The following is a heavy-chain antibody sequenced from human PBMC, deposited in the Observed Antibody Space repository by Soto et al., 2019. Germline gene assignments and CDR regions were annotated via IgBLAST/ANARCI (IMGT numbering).Heavy chain of an antibody. V-gene: IGHV3-15*01. D-gene: IGHD3-22*01. CDR3: TTDLPITPYYYHSSGSFLADY. CDR1: GFTFSNAW. CDR2: IKSKTDGGTT. J-gene: IGHJ4*02. Sequence: PGGSLRLSCAAPGFTFSNAWMSWVRQAPGKGLEWVGRIKSKTDGGTTDYAAPVKGRFTISRDDSKNTLYLQMNSLKTEDTAVYYCTTDLPITPYYYHSSGSFLADYWGQGTLVTVSS.